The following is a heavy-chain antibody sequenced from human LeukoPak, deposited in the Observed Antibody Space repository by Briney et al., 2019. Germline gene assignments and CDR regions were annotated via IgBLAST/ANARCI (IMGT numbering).Heavy chain of an antibody. CDR3: ARDPTFGGVIVTSDDAFDI. CDR1: GFTFRAYW. D-gene: IGHD3-16*02. Sequence: GSLRLSCAASGFTFRAYWMSWVRQAPGKGLEWVANIKQDGSEKYYVDSVRGRFTISRDNAKNSLYLQMNSLRVGDTAVYYCARDPTFGGVIVTSDDAFDIWGQGTMVTVSS. V-gene: IGHV3-7*01. CDR2: IKQDGSEK. J-gene: IGHJ3*02.